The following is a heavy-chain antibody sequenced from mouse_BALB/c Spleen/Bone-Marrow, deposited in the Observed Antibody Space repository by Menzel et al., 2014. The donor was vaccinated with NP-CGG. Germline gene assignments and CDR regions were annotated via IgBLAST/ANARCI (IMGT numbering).Heavy chain of an antibody. CDR3: TRRPLQANSYFDC. CDR2: ISSGGSST. J-gene: IGHJ2*01. CDR1: GFTFSSYG. V-gene: IGHV5-6*02. Sequence: EVMLVESGGDLVKPGGSLKLSFVASGFTFSSYGMSWVRQTPDKRLEWVATISSGGSSTYYPASVKGRFTISRDNAKSTLYLQMSSLNSEDTAMYYCTRRPLQANSYFDCWGQGTTLTVSS. D-gene: IGHD3-2*02.